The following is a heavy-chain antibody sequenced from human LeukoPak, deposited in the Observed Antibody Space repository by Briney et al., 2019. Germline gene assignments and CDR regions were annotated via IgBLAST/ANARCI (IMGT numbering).Heavy chain of an antibody. J-gene: IGHJ4*02. CDR3: AGGDVYYGSSGSPDFDY. CDR1: GGSFSSYY. V-gene: IGHV4-34*01. CDR2: INHSGST. Sequence: SETLSLTCAVYGGSFSSYYWSWIRQPPGKGLEWVGEINHSGSTIYIPSLKSRVTISVDTSKNQFSLTLSTVTAADTAVYYCAGGDVYYGSSGSPDFDYWGQGTLVTVSS. D-gene: IGHD3-22*01.